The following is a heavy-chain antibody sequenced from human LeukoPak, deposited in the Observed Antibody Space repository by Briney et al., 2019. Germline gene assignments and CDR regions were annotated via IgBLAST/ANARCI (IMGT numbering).Heavy chain of an antibody. CDR3: ARASPVYYESSGYTYNWFDP. D-gene: IGHD3-22*01. CDR2: IVPIFGTA. V-gene: IGHV1-69*13. Sequence: GASVKVSCKASGGTFSSYAISWVRQAPGQGLEWMGGIVPIFGTANYAQKFQGRVTITADESTSTAYMELSSLRSEDTAVYYCARASPVYYESSGYTYNWFDPWGQGTLVTVSS. CDR1: GGTFSSYA. J-gene: IGHJ5*02.